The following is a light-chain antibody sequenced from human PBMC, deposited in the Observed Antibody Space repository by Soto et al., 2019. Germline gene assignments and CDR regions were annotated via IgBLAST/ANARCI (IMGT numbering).Light chain of an antibody. CDR2: EVT. J-gene: IGLJ3*02. Sequence: QSVLTQPASVSGSPGQSITISCTGTSSNVGSYNLVSWYQHHPGKAPKLMIYEVTKRPSGVSNRFSGSKSGNTASLTISGLQAEDEADYYCCSYASSGISFGGGTQLTVL. CDR3: CSYASSGIS. V-gene: IGLV2-23*02. CDR1: SSNVGSYNL.